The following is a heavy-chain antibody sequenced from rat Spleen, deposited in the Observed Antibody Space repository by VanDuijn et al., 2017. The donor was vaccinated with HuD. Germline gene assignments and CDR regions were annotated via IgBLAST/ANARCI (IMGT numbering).Heavy chain of an antibody. J-gene: IGHJ3*01. CDR1: GFIFSNYG. CDR3: ARFYYYDGYEGFAY. D-gene: IGHD1-12*03. V-gene: IGHV5-22*01. Sequence: EVQLVESGGGLVQPGRSLKLSCAASGFIFSNYGMAWVRQAPKKGLEWVASISYEGSSTYYGDSVKGRFTISRDNAKSTLYLQMNSLRSEDTATYYCARFYYYDGYEGFAYWGQGTLVTVSS. CDR2: ISYEGSST.